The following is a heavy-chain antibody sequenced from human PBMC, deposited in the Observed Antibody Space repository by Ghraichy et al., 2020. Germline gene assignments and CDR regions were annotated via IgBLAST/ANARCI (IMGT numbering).Heavy chain of an antibody. D-gene: IGHD1-26*01. CDR2: ISGFGGTT. J-gene: IGHJ4*02. V-gene: IGHV3-23*01. Sequence: GGSLRLSCAASGFTFRNYAMSWVRQAPGKGLDWVSLISGFGGTTYYADSVKGRFTISRDNSRNTLYLQMDSLRAEDTAVYYCVQMEGGSYRMIWGQGTLVTVSS. CDR1: GFTFRNYA. CDR3: VQMEGGSYRMI.